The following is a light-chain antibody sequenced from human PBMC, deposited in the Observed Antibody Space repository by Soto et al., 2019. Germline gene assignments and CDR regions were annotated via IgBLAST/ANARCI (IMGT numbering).Light chain of an antibody. Sequence: DIVMTQSPDSLPVSLGERASINCKSSQSVLYSSNNRNHLAWYQQKPGQPPKLLIYWASTRETGVPGRFSGSGSGTDFTLTIDSLQAEDLAVYYCQQYFSTPPTFGQGTKVEIK. CDR1: QSVLYSSNNRNH. V-gene: IGKV4-1*01. CDR2: WAS. CDR3: QQYFSTPPT. J-gene: IGKJ1*01.